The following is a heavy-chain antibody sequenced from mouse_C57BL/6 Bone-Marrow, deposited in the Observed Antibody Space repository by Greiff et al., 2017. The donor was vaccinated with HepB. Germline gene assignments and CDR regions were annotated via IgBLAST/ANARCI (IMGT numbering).Heavy chain of an antibody. CDR1: GYTFTSYW. D-gene: IGHD1-1*01. CDR3: ARSPYYYGSSWGFAY. CDR2: IYPGSGST. Sequence: VQLQQSGAELVKPGASVKMSCKASGYTFTSYWITWVKQRPGQGLEWIGDIYPGSGSTNYNEKFKSKATLTVDTSSSTAYMQLSSLTSEDSAVYYCARSPYYYGSSWGFAYWGQGTLVTVSA. V-gene: IGHV1-55*01. J-gene: IGHJ3*01.